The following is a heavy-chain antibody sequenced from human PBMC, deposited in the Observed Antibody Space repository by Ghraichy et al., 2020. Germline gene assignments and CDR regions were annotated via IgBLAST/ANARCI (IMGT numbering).Heavy chain of an antibody. V-gene: IGHV3-48*01. CDR1: VFTFSDCS. CDR2: ISSNSRTI. Sequence: LSLTCAASVFTFSDCSMNWVRQAPGKGLEWVSYISSNSRTIYYADSVKGRFTISRDNVKNSLHLQMNSLRAEDTAVYHCARAGVEDYGDYTASFDIWSQGTLVTVS. J-gene: IGHJ3*02. D-gene: IGHD4-17*01. CDR3: ARAGVEDYGDYTASFDI.